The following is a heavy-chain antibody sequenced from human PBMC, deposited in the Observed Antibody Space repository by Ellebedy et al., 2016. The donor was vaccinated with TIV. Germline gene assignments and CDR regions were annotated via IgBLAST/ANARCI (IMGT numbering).Heavy chain of an antibody. CDR3: ARAEPPYYDYVWGSYRPGFDY. J-gene: IGHJ4*02. CDR2: INHSGST. D-gene: IGHD3-16*02. V-gene: IGHV4-34*01. CDR1: GGSFSGYY. Sequence: SETLSLXCAVYGGSFSGYYWSWIRQPPGKGLEWIGEINHSGSTNYNPSLKSRVTISVDTSKNQFSLKLSSVTAADTAVYYCARAEPPYYDYVWGSYRPGFDYWGQGTLVTVSS.